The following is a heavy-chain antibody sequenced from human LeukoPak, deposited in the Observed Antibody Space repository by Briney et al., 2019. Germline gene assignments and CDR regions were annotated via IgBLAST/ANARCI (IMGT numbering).Heavy chain of an antibody. CDR2: IYHSGST. Sequence: SETLSLTCTVSGGSIRDYYWSWIRQPPGKELEWIGYIYHSGSTTYKPSLKSRVTMSVDTSKNQFSLKLSSVTAADAAVYYCARGDFCSATSCYLRPMDVWGKGTTVTVSS. J-gene: IGHJ6*03. CDR1: GGSIRDYY. D-gene: IGHD2-2*01. V-gene: IGHV4-59*01. CDR3: ARGDFCSATSCYLRPMDV.